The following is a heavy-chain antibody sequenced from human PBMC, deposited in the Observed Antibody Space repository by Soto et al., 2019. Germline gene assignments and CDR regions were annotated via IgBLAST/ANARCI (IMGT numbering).Heavy chain of an antibody. CDR3: TRKTPPTGMEV. V-gene: IGHV3-13*01. J-gene: IGHJ6*02. Sequence: EVQLVESGGGLVQPGGSLRLSCAASGFTLSSYDIHWVRQATGEGLAWVSGIGSGGDTHYAASVKGRFIISKEDGKNALYLQMNNLRVGDTDVYYCTRKTPPTGMEVWGQGATVTVSS. CDR1: GFTLSSYD. CDR2: IGSGGDT. D-gene: IGHD3-9*01.